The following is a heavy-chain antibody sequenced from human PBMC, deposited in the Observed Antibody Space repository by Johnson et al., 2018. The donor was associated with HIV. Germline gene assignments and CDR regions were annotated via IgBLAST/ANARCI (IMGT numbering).Heavy chain of an antibody. CDR1: GFTFSSHA. J-gene: IGHJ3*02. D-gene: IGHD6-19*01. CDR3: AKIIGYSSGLEI. V-gene: IGHV3-30*18. Sequence: QVQLVESGGGVVQPGRSLRLSCAASGFTFSSHAMHWVRQAPGKGLEWVTFISNDGSNKYYADSVKGRFTISRDNSKNTLYLQMNSLRAEDTAVYYCAKIIGYSSGLEIWGQGTMVTVSS. CDR2: ISNDGSNK.